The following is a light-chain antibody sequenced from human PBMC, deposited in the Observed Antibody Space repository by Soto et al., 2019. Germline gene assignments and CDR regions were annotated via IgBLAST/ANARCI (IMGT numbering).Light chain of an antibody. J-gene: IGKJ1*01. CDR3: QQYSNWPSWT. CDR1: QSVSSN. CDR2: GAS. Sequence: EILITLSPATLSVSPGERATVSCRASQSVSSNLAWYQQKPGQAPRLLIYGASTRATGIPARFSGSGSGTEFTLTISSLQSEDFAVYYCQQYSNWPSWTFGQGTKVDIK. V-gene: IGKV3-15*01.